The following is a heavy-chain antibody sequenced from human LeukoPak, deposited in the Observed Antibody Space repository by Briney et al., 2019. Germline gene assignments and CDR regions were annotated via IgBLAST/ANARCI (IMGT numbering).Heavy chain of an antibody. J-gene: IGHJ4*02. CDR3: ARLRGLYSGTYRYQTAFEY. CDR2: ISSGSISI. D-gene: IGHD1-26*01. V-gene: IGHV3-48*04. CDR1: GFTFSSYS. Sequence: GGSLRLSCAASGFTFSSYSMNWVRQAPGKGLEWVSYISSGSISIYYADSVKGRFTISRDNAKNSLYLQMNSLRVEDTSVYYCARLRGLYSGTYRYQTAFEYWGQGSLLTVSS.